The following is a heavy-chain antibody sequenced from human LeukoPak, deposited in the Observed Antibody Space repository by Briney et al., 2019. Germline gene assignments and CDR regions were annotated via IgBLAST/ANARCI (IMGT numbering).Heavy chain of an antibody. J-gene: IGHJ4*02. V-gene: IGHV3-30-3*01. CDR1: GFTFDDYA. Sequence: SGGSLRLSCAASGFTFDDYAMHWVRQAPGKGLEWVALISYDGSNKYYADSVKGRFTISRDNSKNTLYLQMNSLRTEDTAVYYCARDVLTYGSYFDYWGQGTLVTVSS. CDR2: ISYDGSNK. D-gene: IGHD3-10*01. CDR3: ARDVLTYGSYFDY.